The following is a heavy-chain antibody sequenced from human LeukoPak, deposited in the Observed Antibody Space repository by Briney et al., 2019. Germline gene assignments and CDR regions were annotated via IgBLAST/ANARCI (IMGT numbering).Heavy chain of an antibody. Sequence: GGSLRLSCAASGFTFSSYSMNWVRQAPGKGLEWVSSIGSSSSYIYYADSVKGRFTISRDNAKNSLYLQMNSLRAEDTAVYYCARAPPILTGYNYFDYWGQGTLVTVSS. D-gene: IGHD3-9*01. J-gene: IGHJ4*02. V-gene: IGHV3-21*01. CDR2: IGSSSSYI. CDR1: GFTFSSYS. CDR3: ARAPPILTGYNYFDY.